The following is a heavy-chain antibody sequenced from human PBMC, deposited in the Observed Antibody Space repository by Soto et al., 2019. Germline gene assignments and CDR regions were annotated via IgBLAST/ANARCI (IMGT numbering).Heavy chain of an antibody. J-gene: IGHJ4*02. CDR3: ARDERTIVVPAAQPDY. D-gene: IGHD2-2*01. CDR2: INAGNGNT. V-gene: IGHV1-3*01. CDR1: GYTFTSYA. Sequence: QVQLVQSGAEVKKPGASVKVSCKASGYTFTSYAMHWVRQAPGQRLEWMGGINAGNGNTKYSQKFQGRVTITRDTSASTAYMELSSLRSEDTAVYYCARDERTIVVPAAQPDYWGQGTLVTVSS.